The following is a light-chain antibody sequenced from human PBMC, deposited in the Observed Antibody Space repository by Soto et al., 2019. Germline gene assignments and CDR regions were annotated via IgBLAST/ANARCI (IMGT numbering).Light chain of an antibody. CDR3: QQYGISPRT. J-gene: IGKJ1*01. CDR2: GAS. CDR1: QSVSSSY. V-gene: IGKV3-20*01. Sequence: EIVLTQSPDILCLSPGERATLSCRARQSVSSSYLAWYQQRPGQAHRLLIYGASSRATGIPDRFSAIGSGTDCSITLSRLEPEDVEVYDCQQYGISPRTFGQGTKVDIK.